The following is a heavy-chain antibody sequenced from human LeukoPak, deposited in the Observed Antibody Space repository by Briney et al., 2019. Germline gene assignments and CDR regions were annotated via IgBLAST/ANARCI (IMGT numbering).Heavy chain of an antibody. Sequence: PGGSLRLSCAASGFTFSSYGMSWVRQALGKGLEWVSAISGSGGSTYYADSVKGRFTISRDNSKNTLYLQMNSLRAEDTAVYYCAKEGDSPRITMVRGVIIASGHHGYYFDYWGQGTLVTVSS. CDR1: GFTFSSYG. D-gene: IGHD3-10*01. J-gene: IGHJ4*02. V-gene: IGHV3-23*01. CDR2: ISGSGGST. CDR3: AKEGDSPRITMVRGVIIASGHHGYYFDY.